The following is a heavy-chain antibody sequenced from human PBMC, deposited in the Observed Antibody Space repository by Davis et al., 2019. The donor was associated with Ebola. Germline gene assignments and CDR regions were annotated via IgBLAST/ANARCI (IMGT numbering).Heavy chain of an antibody. CDR1: GGSFSGYY. J-gene: IGHJ2*01. CDR3: ARQASWYPWYFDL. Sequence: SETLSLTCAVYGGSFSGYYWSWIRQPPGKGLEWIGEINHSGNTNYNSSLKSRVTISVDTSKNQFSLKLYSVTAADTAVYYCARQASWYPWYFDLWGRGTLVTVSS. D-gene: IGHD6-13*01. V-gene: IGHV4-34*01. CDR2: INHSGNT.